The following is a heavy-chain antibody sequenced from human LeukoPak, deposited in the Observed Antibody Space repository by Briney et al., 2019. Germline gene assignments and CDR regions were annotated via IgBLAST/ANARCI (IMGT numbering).Heavy chain of an antibody. J-gene: IGHJ5*02. CDR3: ARVMEQQLADNWFDP. CDR2: INPSGGST. V-gene: IGHV1-46*01. CDR1: GYTFTSYY. D-gene: IGHD6-13*01. Sequence: ASVKVSCKASGYTFTSYYMHWVRQAPGQGLEWMGIINPSGGSTSYAQKFQGRVTMTRDTSTSTVYMELSSLGSKDTAVYYCARVMEQQLADNWFDPWGQGTLVTVSS.